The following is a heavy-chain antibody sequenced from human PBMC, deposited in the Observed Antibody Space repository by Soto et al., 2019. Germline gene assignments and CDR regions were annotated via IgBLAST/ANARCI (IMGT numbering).Heavy chain of an antibody. CDR2: ISGSGGST. CDR1: GFTFTRYG. D-gene: IGHD1-1*01. V-gene: IGHV3-23*01. Sequence: GGSLGPSCPASGFTFTRYGMRWVRQGAGKGLEWVSAISGSGGSTYYADSVKGRFTISRDNSKNTLYLQMKSLRAEDTDVYYCATEALGPTGWGQGTLVTVSS. CDR3: ATEALGPTG. J-gene: IGHJ4*02.